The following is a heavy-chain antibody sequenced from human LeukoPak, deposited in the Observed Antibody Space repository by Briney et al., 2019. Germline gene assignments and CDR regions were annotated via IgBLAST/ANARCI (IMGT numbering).Heavy chain of an antibody. D-gene: IGHD3-22*01. CDR2: IYHSGST. CDR3: ARDGYDSSGYYYPLGY. Sequence: SETLSLTCAVSGGSISSGGYSWSWIRQPPGKGLEWIGYIYHSGSTYYNPSLKSRVTISIDRSKNQFSLKLSSVTAADTAVYYCARDGYDSSGYYYPLGYWGQGTLVTVSS. J-gene: IGHJ4*02. CDR1: GGSISSGGYS. V-gene: IGHV4-30-2*01.